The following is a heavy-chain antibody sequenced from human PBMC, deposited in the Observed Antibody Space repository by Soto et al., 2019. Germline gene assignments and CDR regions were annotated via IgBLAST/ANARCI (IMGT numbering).Heavy chain of an antibody. CDR3: ATQSGRFGPLDPLEY. Sequence: QVQLVQSGAEVKRPGASVKVSCKATGYTFTSYGISWVRQAPGQGLEWMGWISAYNGNTNYAQKLQGRVTMTTDTSTSTAYMELRSLRSDDTAVYYCATQSGRFGPLDPLEYWGQGTLVTVSS. V-gene: IGHV1-18*01. D-gene: IGHD3-3*01. J-gene: IGHJ4*02. CDR1: GYTFTSYG. CDR2: ISAYNGNT.